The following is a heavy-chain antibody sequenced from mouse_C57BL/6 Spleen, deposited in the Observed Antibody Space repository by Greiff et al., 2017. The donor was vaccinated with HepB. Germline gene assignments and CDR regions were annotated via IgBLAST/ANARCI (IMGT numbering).Heavy chain of an antibody. CDR3: AKPCYSSNDAMDY. J-gene: IGHJ4*01. CDR2: INPEDGET. D-gene: IGHD2-5*01. V-gene: IGHV14-2*01. CDR1: GFNFKDYY. Sequence: VQLQQSGAELVKPGASVKLSCTASGFNFKDYYMHWVKQRPEQGLEWIGRINPEDGETKYAAKFQSKATITADTTSNTSYMLLSSLTSETTAVYYCAKPCYSSNDAMDYWGQGTTVTVSS.